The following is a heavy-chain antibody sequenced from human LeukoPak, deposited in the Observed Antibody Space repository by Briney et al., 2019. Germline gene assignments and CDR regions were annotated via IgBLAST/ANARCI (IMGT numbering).Heavy chain of an antibody. Sequence: PSQTLSLTCTVSGGSISSGDYYWGWIRQPPGKGLEWIGYIYYSGSTYYNPSLKSRVTISVDTSKNQFSLKLSSVTAADAAVYYWARVELYYYGMDVWGQGTTVTVSS. D-gene: IGHD1-1*01. CDR1: GGSISSGDYY. CDR2: IYYSGST. CDR3: ARVELYYYGMDV. V-gene: IGHV4-30-4*01. J-gene: IGHJ6*02.